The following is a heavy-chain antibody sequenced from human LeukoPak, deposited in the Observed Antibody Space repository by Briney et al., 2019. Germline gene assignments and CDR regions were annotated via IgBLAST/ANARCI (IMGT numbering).Heavy chain of an antibody. CDR2: FDPEDGET. D-gene: IGHD3-16*02. Sequence: ASVKVSCKVSGYTLTELSMHWVRQAPGKGLEWMGGFDPEDGETIYAQKFQGRVTMTEDTSTDTAYMELSSLRSEDTAVYYCATAPRLGDYAWGSYRYTEPPDYWGQGTLVTVSS. V-gene: IGHV1-24*01. CDR3: ATAPRLGDYAWGSYRYTEPPDY. J-gene: IGHJ4*02. CDR1: GYTLTELS.